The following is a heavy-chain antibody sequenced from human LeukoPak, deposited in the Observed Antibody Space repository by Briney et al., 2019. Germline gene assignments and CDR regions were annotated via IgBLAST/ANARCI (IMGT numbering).Heavy chain of an antibody. Sequence: PGGSLRLSCAASGFTLSTYGMHWVRQAPGKALDGVPLIWYDGSNKYYADSVKGRFTISRDNCNNTLYLQMNSLRAEDTAVYHCARDSSSTLYADYWGQGTLVTVSS. CDR1: GFTLSTYG. CDR3: ARDSSSTLYADY. D-gene: IGHD6-13*01. CDR2: IWYDGSNK. V-gene: IGHV3-33*08. J-gene: IGHJ4*02.